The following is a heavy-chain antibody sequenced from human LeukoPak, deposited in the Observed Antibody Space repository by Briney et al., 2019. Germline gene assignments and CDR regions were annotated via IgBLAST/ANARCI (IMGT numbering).Heavy chain of an antibody. V-gene: IGHV5-10-1*01. CDR2: IDPSDSYT. J-gene: IGHJ3*02. Sequence: GGSLKISCKGSGYSFTSYWISWVRQMPGKGLEWMGRIDPSDSYTNYSPSFQGHVTISADKSISTAYLQWSSLKASDTAMYYCARHTSSKDAFDIWGQGTMVTVSS. CDR3: ARHTSSKDAFDI. CDR1: GYSFTSYW. D-gene: IGHD6-13*01.